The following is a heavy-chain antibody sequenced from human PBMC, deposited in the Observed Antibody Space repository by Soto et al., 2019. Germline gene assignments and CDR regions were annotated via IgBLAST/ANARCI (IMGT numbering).Heavy chain of an antibody. CDR1: GFTFSSYA. CDR2: ISYDGSNK. D-gene: IGHD6-6*01. Sequence: GGSLRLSCAASGFTFSSYAMHWVRQAPGKGLEWVAVISYDGSNKYYADSVKGRFTISRDNSKNTLYLQMNSLRAEDTAVYYCARASETYSSSSWFDPWGQGTLVTVSS. CDR3: ARASETYSSSSWFDP. J-gene: IGHJ5*02. V-gene: IGHV3-30-3*01.